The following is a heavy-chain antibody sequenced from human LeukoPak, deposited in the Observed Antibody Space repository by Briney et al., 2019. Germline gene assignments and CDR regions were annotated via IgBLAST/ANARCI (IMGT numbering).Heavy chain of an antibody. CDR1: GFTFSSYA. CDR2: ISGSGGST. J-gene: IGHJ4*02. Sequence: GGSLRLSCAASGFTFSSYAMSWVRQAPGKGLEWVSAISGSGGSTYYADSAKGRFTISRDNSKNTLYLQMNSLRAEDTAVYYCAKGDAFWSGGPSDYWGQGTLVTVSS. D-gene: IGHD3-3*01. V-gene: IGHV3-23*01. CDR3: AKGDAFWSGGPSDY.